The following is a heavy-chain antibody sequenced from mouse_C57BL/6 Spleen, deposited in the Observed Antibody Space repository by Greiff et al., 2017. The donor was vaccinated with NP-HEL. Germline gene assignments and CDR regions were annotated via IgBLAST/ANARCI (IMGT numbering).Heavy chain of an antibody. D-gene: IGHD2-3*01. V-gene: IGHV5-4*01. CDR3: ARGMGGYFDY. Sequence: EVQLVESGGGLVKPGGSLKLSCAASGFTFSSYAMSWVRQTPEKRLEWVATISDGGSYTYYPDNVKGRFTISRDNAKNNLYLQMSHLKSEDTAMYYCARGMGGYFDYWGQGTTLTVSS. CDR1: GFTFSSYA. J-gene: IGHJ2*01. CDR2: ISDGGSYT.